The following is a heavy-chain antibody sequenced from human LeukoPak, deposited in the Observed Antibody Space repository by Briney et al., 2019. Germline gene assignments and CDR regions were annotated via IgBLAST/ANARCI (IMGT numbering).Heavy chain of an antibody. D-gene: IGHD1-14*01. Sequence: PGGSLRLSCAASGFTVSSNFMTWVRQDPGKGLEWVSIIHPDGTTFYADSVKGRFTISRDNSKNMLYLQVNSLRTEDTAIYYCARVGKENLGKYYFDYWGQGTLVTVSS. CDR3: ARVGKENLGKYYFDY. J-gene: IGHJ4*02. CDR1: GFTVSSNF. CDR2: IHPDGTT. V-gene: IGHV3-53*01.